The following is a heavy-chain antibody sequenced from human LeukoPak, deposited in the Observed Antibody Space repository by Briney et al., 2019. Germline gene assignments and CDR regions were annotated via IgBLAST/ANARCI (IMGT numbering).Heavy chain of an antibody. CDR3: ARRSLNYDLWSGRNWFDP. V-gene: IGHV2-5*01. Sequence: SGPTLVNPTQTLTLTCSFSGFSLNTGGVGVGWIRQPPGKALEWLTLIYWNDDKRYNPSLKNRLTITMDTSKNQVVLTMTNMDPVDTATYYCARRSLNYDLWSGRNWFDPWGQGTLVTVSS. CDR2: IYWNDDK. D-gene: IGHD3-3*01. CDR1: GFSLNTGGVG. J-gene: IGHJ5*02.